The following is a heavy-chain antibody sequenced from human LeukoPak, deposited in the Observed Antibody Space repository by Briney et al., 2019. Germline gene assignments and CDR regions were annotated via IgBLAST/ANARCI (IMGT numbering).Heavy chain of an antibody. V-gene: IGHV1-18*01. CDR1: GGTFSSYA. D-gene: IGHD3-22*01. CDR3: ARPPPYNSSGYSPPYYFDY. J-gene: IGHJ4*02. Sequence: ASVKVSCKASGGTFSSYAISWVRQAPGQGLEWMGWISAYNGNTDYAQELQGRVTMTTDTSTSTAYMELRSLRSDDTAAYYCARPPPYNSSGYSPPYYFDYWAQEPLVTVSP. CDR2: ISAYNGNT.